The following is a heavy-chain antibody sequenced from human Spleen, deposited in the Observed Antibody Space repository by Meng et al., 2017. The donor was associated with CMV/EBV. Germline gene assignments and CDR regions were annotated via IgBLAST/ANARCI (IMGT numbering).Heavy chain of an antibody. Sequence: ASVKVSCKASGYTFTGYYMHWVRQAPGQGLEWMGWINPNSGGTNYAQKFQGRVTMTRDTSISTAYMELSRLRSDDTAVYYCARELEYSSSGGWNYGMDVWGQGTTVTVSS. CDR1: GYTFTGYY. CDR3: ARELEYSSSGGWNYGMDV. J-gene: IGHJ6*02. V-gene: IGHV1-2*02. D-gene: IGHD6-6*01. CDR2: INPNSGGT.